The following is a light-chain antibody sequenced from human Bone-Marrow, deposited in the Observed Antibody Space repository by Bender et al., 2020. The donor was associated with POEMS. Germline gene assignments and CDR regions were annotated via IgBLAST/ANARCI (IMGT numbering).Light chain of an antibody. Sequence: QSVLTQPPSASGTPGQRVTISCSGGSSNIGAHAVNWYQHLPGTAPKLLIYSSHRRPSEVPDRFSGSRSGTSASLAITGLQAENEAAYYCQSIDSSLSFVLFGGGTKLTVL. CDR1: SSNIGAHA. CDR3: QSIDSSLSFVL. CDR2: SSH. J-gene: IGLJ3*02. V-gene: IGLV1-44*01.